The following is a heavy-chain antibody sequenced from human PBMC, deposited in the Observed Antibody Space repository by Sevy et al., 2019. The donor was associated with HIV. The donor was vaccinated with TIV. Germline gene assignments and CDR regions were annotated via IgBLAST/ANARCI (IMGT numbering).Heavy chain of an antibody. CDR3: ARAVVYYDFGGLHY. D-gene: IGHD3-22*01. Sequence: GGSLRLSCAASGFIFSDYDMNWVRQAPGKGLEWISVISSRSSYIKYADSLKGRVTISRDNANNSLFLQLNSLRAEDTAVYYCARAVVYYDFGGLHYWGQGALVTVSS. CDR1: GFIFSDYD. J-gene: IGHJ4*02. V-gene: IGHV3-21*05. CDR2: ISSRSSYI.